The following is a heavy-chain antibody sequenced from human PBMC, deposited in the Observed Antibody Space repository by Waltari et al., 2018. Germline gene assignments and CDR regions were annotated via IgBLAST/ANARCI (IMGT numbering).Heavy chain of an antibody. V-gene: IGHV4-59*01. D-gene: IGHD2-21*02. CDR1: GGSIIGFY. J-gene: IGHJ5*02. CDR2: IYYTGST. CDR3: ARGGGGDWEWFDP. Sequence: VQLQESGPLLLKPSETLSLICTFSGGSIIGFYWSWVRQPPGKGLDWIGYIYYTGSTNFNPSLKSRVTMSVDTSKNQFSLKLSSVTAADTAFYYCARGGGGDWEWFDPWGQGTLVTVSS.